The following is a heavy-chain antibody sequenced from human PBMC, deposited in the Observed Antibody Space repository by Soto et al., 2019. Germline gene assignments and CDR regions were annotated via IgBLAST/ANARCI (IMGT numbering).Heavy chain of an antibody. CDR3: ARDRLRGYDSSGFYS. D-gene: IGHD3-22*01. Sequence: ASVKVSCKASGYSFSYYGISWVRQAPGQGLEWMGWINTKTGHRNYAQKFEDRLTMTTATSTNTVYMELKRLRSDDTAVYYCARDRLRGYDSSGFYSWGQGTPVTVSS. CDR1: GYSFSYYG. J-gene: IGHJ4*02. CDR2: INTKTGHR. V-gene: IGHV1-18*01.